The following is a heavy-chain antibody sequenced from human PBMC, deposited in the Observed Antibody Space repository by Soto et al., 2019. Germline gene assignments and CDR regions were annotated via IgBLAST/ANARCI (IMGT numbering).Heavy chain of an antibody. Sequence: VKVSCKASGGTFSSYAISWVRQAPGQGLEWMGGIIPIFGTANYAQKFQGRVTITADESTSTAYMELSSLRSEDTAVYYCARIVYGDYARGFDPWGQGTLVTVSS. CDR3: ARIVYGDYARGFDP. J-gene: IGHJ5*02. CDR1: GGTFSSYA. CDR2: IIPIFGTA. D-gene: IGHD4-17*01. V-gene: IGHV1-69*13.